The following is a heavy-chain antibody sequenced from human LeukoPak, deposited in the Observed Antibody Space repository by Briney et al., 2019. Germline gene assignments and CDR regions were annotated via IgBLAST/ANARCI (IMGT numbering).Heavy chain of an antibody. CDR2: IYYSGST. Sequence: SETLSLTCTVSGGSISSSSYYWGWIRQPPGKGLEWIGSIYYSGSTYYNASLKSRVTISVDTSKNQFSLKLSSVTAADTAVYYCARGKSPTIFGVVILRPYFDYWGQGTLVTVSS. D-gene: IGHD3-3*01. V-gene: IGHV4-39*07. J-gene: IGHJ4*02. CDR1: GGSISSSSYY. CDR3: ARGKSPTIFGVVILRPYFDY.